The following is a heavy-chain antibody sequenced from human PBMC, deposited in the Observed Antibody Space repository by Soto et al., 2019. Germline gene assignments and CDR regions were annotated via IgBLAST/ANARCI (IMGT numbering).Heavy chain of an antibody. CDR2: IYYSGST. V-gene: IGHV4-59*01. CDR3: ARERRDGYQYYFDY. Sequence: QVQLQESGPGLVKPSETLSLTCTVSGGSISSYYWSWIRQPPGKGLEWIGYIYYSGSTNYNPSLKSRVPXXVXTXXNQSSLKLSSVTAADTAVYYCARERRDGYQYYFDYWGQGTLVTVSS. J-gene: IGHJ4*02. D-gene: IGHD5-12*01. CDR1: GGSISSYY.